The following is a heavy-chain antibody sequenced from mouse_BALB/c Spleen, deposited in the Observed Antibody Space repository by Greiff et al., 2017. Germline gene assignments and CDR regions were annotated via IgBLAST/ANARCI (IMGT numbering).Heavy chain of an antibody. CDR2: IYPGNVNT. D-gene: IGHD3-1*01. CDR1: GYTFTRYY. Sequence: QVQLKQSGPELVKPGASVRISCKASGYTFTRYYIHWVKQRPGQGLEWIGWIYPGNVNTKYNEKFKGKATLTADKSSSTAYMQLSSLTSEDSAVYFCARSGAYWYFDVWGAGTTVTVSS. CDR3: ARSGAYWYFDV. V-gene: IGHV1S56*01. J-gene: IGHJ1*01.